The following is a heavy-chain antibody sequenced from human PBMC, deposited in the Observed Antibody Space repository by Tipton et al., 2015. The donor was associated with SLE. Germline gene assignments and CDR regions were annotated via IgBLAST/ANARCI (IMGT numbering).Heavy chain of an antibody. CDR3: ARGVDGRVGDWFDP. J-gene: IGHJ5*02. Sequence: TLFLTCTVSGGSISSHYWSWIRQPPGKGLEWIGYIYYSGSINYNPSLKSRVTISVDTSKNQFSRKLSSVTAADTAVYYCARGVDGRVGDWFDPWGQGTLVTVSS. V-gene: IGHV4-59*11. CDR2: IYYSGSI. CDR1: GGSISSHY. D-gene: IGHD5-12*01.